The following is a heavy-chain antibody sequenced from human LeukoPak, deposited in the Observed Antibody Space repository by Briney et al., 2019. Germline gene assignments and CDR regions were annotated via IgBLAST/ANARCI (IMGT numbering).Heavy chain of an antibody. D-gene: IGHD3-10*01. Sequence: ASVKVSCKASGYTFTGYYMHWVRQAPGQGLEWMGWINPNSGGTNYAQKFQGRVTMTRDTSISTAYMELSRLRSDDTAVYYCARGAGVLWFRELLSFDYWGQGTLVTVSS. J-gene: IGHJ4*02. CDR1: GYTFTGYY. CDR3: ARGAGVLWFRELLSFDY. V-gene: IGHV1-2*02. CDR2: INPNSGGT.